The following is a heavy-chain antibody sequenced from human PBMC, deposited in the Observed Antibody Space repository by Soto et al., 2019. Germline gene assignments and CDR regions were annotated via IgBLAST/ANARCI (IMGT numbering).Heavy chain of an antibody. D-gene: IGHD6-13*01. V-gene: IGHV3-43*01. CDR3: ARAVASGRLDFDT. CDR1: GFTFDDYT. Sequence: EVQLVESGGGVEQPGGFLRLSCSASGFTFDDYTMHWVRQAPGKGLDWVSLISWSGGTTDYADSVKGRFTISRDNSKNSLYLEMSSLRTEDTAFYYCARAVASGRLDFDTCGQGTLVILSS. CDR2: ISWSGGTT. J-gene: IGHJ4*02.